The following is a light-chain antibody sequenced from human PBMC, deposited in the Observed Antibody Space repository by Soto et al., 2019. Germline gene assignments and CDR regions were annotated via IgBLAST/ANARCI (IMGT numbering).Light chain of an antibody. V-gene: IGKV2-28*01. CDR2: LGS. CDR1: QSLLHSNGYNY. CDR3: MQSLQIPPT. J-gene: IGKJ5*01. Sequence: DIVMTQSPLSLPVIPGEPASISCRSSQSLLHSNGYNYLDWYLQKPGQSPQLLIYLGSNRASGVPDRFSGSGSGTDFTLKISRVEAEDVWVYYCMQSLQIPPTFGQGTRLEIK.